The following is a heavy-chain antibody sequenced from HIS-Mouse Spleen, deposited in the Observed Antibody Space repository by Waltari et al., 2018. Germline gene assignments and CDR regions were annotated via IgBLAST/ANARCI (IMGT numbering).Heavy chain of an antibody. J-gene: IGHJ4*02. CDR3: ARRRGWFDY. CDR1: GGSISSSSYY. V-gene: IGHV4-39*01. Sequence: QLQLQESGPGLVKPSETLSPTGTVPGGSISSSSYYWGWIRQPPGKGLEWIGSIYYSGSTYYNPSLKSRVTISVDTSKNQFSLKLSSVTAADTAVYYCARRRGWFDYWGQGTLVTVSS. D-gene: IGHD6-19*01. CDR2: IYYSGST.